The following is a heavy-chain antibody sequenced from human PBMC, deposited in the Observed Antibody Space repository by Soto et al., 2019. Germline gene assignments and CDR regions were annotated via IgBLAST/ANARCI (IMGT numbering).Heavy chain of an antibody. Sequence: QITLKESGPTLVKPTQTLTLTCTFSGFSLTADGVGVGWIRQPPGKALEWLALIYWDDDQRYSPSLKTRLTLTKDTSKTQVVLTMTNMDPVDTGTYYCAHAYGGTSWPNDAFDVWGQGTVVTVSS. D-gene: IGHD2-21*01. CDR2: IYWDDDQ. V-gene: IGHV2-5*02. CDR1: GFSLTADGVG. CDR3: AHAYGGTSWPNDAFDV. J-gene: IGHJ3*01.